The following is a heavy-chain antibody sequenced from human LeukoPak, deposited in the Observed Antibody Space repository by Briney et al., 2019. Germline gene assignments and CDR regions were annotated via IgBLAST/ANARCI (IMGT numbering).Heavy chain of an antibody. Sequence: KPSETLSLTCTVSGGPITSYFWSWIRQPPGRGLEWVGYVVVSGGTNYNPSLSSRVTISVDTSKNQFFLKVDSVTAADTAVSSCARHITVSYSAFDSWGQGALVTVSS. CDR1: GGPITSYF. V-gene: IGHV4-59*08. CDR2: VVVSGGT. D-gene: IGHD1-26*01. CDR3: ARHITVSYSAFDS. J-gene: IGHJ4*02.